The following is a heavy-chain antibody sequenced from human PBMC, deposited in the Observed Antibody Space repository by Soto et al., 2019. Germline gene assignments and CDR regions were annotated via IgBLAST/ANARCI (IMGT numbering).Heavy chain of an antibody. CDR1: GGTFSSYT. Sequence: GASVKVSCKASGGTFSSYTISWVRQAPGQGLEWMGRIIPILGIANYAQKFQGRVTITADKSTSTAYMELSSLRSEDTAVYYCARDGQLFMDTAMVPADYYYYYYMDVWGKGTTVTVSS. V-gene: IGHV1-69*04. CDR3: ARDGQLFMDTAMVPADYYYYYYMDV. D-gene: IGHD5-18*01. CDR2: IIPILGIA. J-gene: IGHJ6*03.